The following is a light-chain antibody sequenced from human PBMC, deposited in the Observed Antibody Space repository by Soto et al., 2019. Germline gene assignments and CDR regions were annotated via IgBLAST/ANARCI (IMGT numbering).Light chain of an antibody. CDR1: QSLVHSDGHTY. V-gene: IGKV2-24*01. Sequence: DIVMTQTPLSSRVTLGQPASISCRSSQSLVHSDGHTYLSWLHQRPGQPPRVLIYKISNRFSGVLDRFSGSGAGTDFTLKISRVEAEDVGVYYCMQATQYPRTFGQGTKVEIE. CDR3: MQATQYPRT. J-gene: IGKJ1*01. CDR2: KIS.